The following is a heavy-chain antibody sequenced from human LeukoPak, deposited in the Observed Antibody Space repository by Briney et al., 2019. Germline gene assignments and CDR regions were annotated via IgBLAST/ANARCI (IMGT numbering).Heavy chain of an antibody. Sequence: GGSLRLSCAASGFTFTTVAMHWVRQAPGKGLEYVSAISRNGGRTYYADSVKGRFTISRDNAKNTRYLQMSSLRAEDTAVYYCDQDIQFGGGVDCWGQGTLVTVSS. CDR2: ISRNGGRT. CDR3: DQDIQFGGGVDC. D-gene: IGHD3-10*01. J-gene: IGHJ4*02. V-gene: IGHV3-64D*06. CDR1: GFTFTTVA.